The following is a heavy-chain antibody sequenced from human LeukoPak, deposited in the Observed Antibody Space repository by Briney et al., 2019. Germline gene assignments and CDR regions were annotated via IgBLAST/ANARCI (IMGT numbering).Heavy chain of an antibody. V-gene: IGHV3-66*01. CDR2: IYTSGST. CDR1: GFTVSSHY. D-gene: IGHD3-10*01. Sequence: GGSLRLSCAASGFTVSSHYMTWGRQAPGEGLEWGSVIYTSGSTYYADSVKGRFTISRDNSKNTLYLQMHSLRAEDTAVYYCARGLDGSGSTFVDWGQGTLVTVSS. J-gene: IGHJ4*02. CDR3: ARGLDGSGSTFVD.